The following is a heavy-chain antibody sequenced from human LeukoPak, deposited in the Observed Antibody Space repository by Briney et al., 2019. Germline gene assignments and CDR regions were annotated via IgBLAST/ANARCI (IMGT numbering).Heavy chain of an antibody. CDR1: GGTFSSYA. J-gene: IGHJ3*02. Sequence: PVKVSCKASGGTFSSYAISWVRQAPGQGLEWMGGIIPIFGTANYAQKFQGRVTITTDESTSTAYMELSSLRSEDTAVYYCASPAQSNLGELSLENWAFDIWGQGTMVTVSS. V-gene: IGHV1-69*05. D-gene: IGHD3-16*02. CDR3: ASPAQSNLGELSLENWAFDI. CDR2: IIPIFGTA.